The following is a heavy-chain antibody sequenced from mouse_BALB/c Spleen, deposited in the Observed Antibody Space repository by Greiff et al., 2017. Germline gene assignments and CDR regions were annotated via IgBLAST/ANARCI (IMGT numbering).Heavy chain of an antibody. CDR3: ARSRQLGGVYYYAMDY. D-gene: IGHD3-2*01. CDR2: ISSGSSTI. J-gene: IGHJ4*01. Sequence: EVKVEESGGGLVQPGGSLKLSCAASGFTFSSFGMHWVRQAPEKGLEWVAYISSGSSTIYYADTVKGRFTISRDNPKNTLFLQMTSLRSEDTAMYYCARSRQLGGVYYYAMDYWGQGTSVTVSS. CDR1: GFTFSSFG. V-gene: IGHV5-17*02.